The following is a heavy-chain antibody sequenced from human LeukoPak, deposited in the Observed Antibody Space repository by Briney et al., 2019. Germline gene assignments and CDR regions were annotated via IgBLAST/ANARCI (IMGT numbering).Heavy chain of an antibody. CDR1: GFTFSSYA. V-gene: IGHV3-23*01. CDR2: ISGSGGST. D-gene: IGHD6-13*01. J-gene: IGHJ5*02. CDR3: AKSGYSSSSAWFDP. Sequence: GGSLRLSCAASGFTFSSYAMSWVRQAPGKGLEWVSAISGSGGSTYYADSVKGRFTISRDNSKNTLYLQMNSLRAEDTTVYYCAKSGYSSSSAWFDPWGQGTLVTVSS.